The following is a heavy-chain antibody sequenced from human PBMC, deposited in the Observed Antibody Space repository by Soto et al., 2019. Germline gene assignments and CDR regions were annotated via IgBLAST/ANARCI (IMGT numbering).Heavy chain of an antibody. CDR3: AHERYSSSWFDY. V-gene: IGHV2-5*02. CDR1: GFSLSTSGVG. D-gene: IGHD6-13*01. Sequence: QITLKESGPTLVKPTQTLTLTCTFSGFSLSTSGVGVVWILQPPGKALEWLALIYWDDEKRYSPSLKSRLTITKDTSKNQVVLTRTNMDPVDTATYYCAHERYSSSWFDYWGQGTLVTVSS. CDR2: IYWDDEK. J-gene: IGHJ4*02.